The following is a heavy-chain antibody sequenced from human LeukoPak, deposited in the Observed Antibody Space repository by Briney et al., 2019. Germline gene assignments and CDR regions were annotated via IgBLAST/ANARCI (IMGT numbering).Heavy chain of an antibody. V-gene: IGHV3-21*04. J-gene: IGHJ1*01. CDR3: AKDVDGYSSTLGFQH. CDR1: GFTFSSYS. CDR2: ISSSSSYI. Sequence: PGGSLRLSCAASGFTFSSYSMYWVRQAPGKGLEWVSSISSSSSYIYYADSVKGRFTISRDNAKNSLYLQMNSLTAEDTALYFCAKDVDGYSSTLGFQHWGQGTLVTVSS. D-gene: IGHD6-13*01.